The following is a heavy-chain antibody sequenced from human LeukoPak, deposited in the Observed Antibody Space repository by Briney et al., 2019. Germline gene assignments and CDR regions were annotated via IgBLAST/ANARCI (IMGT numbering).Heavy chain of an antibody. D-gene: IGHD6-13*01. Sequence: SETLSLTCTVSGYSISSGYYWGWIRQPPGKGLEWIGSIYHSGSTYYNPSLKSRVTISVDTSKNQFSLKLSSVTAADTAVYYCAREESSSWYPYYYMDVWGKGTTVTVSS. CDR2: IYHSGST. CDR1: GYSISSGYY. J-gene: IGHJ6*03. V-gene: IGHV4-38-2*02. CDR3: AREESSSWYPYYYMDV.